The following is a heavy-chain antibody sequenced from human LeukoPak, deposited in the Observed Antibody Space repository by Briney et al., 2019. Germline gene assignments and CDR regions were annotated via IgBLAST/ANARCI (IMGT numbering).Heavy chain of an antibody. J-gene: IGHJ4*02. CDR2: INQDGGET. Sequence: GGSLRLSCGASGFIFSSHWMSWVRQAPGKGLEWVANINQDGGETYYVGAVKGRFTISRDNAQNSLYLQMNSLRAGDTAVYYCARDGVAAGIYFDYWGQGALVTVSS. CDR1: GFIFSSHW. V-gene: IGHV3-7*01. D-gene: IGHD6-13*01. CDR3: ARDGVAAGIYFDY.